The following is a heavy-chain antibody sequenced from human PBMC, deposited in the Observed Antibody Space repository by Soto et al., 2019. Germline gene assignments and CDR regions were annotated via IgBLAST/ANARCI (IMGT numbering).Heavy chain of an antibody. V-gene: IGHV5-10-1*01. J-gene: IGHJ4*02. Sequence: EXLKISCKCSGYXFTSYLLSWVRHMPGKGLEWIGRIDPSDSYTNYSPSFQGQVTISADKSISTAYLQWSSLKASETAMYYCARIYGSGSYYPYYFDYWGQGTLVTVSS. CDR3: ARIYGSGSYYPYYFDY. CDR1: GYXFTSYL. D-gene: IGHD3-10*01. CDR2: IDPSDSYT.